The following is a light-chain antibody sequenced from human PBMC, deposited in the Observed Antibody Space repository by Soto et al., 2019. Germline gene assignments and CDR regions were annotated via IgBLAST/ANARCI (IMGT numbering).Light chain of an antibody. CDR2: EVS. J-gene: IGLJ2*01. CDR1: SSDIGSYNY. CDR3: SSYTSSSTLVI. V-gene: IGLV2-14*01. Sequence: QSALTQPASVSGSPGQSITISCTGTSSDIGSYNYVSWYQQYPGKAPKLMIYEVSNRPSGVSQRFSGSKSGNTASLTISGLQAEDEADYYCSSYTSSSTLVIFGGGTKVTVL.